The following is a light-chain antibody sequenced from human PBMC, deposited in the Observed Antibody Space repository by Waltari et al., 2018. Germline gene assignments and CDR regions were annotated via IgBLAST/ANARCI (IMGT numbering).Light chain of an antibody. CDR2: DVS. J-gene: IGLJ2*01. Sequence: YPQRPGKVPKLIIYDVSQRPSGISSRFSASKSGNAASLTISGLQFEDEADDYCSSYRSDNTVIFGGGTKLTVL. CDR3: SSYRSDNTVI. V-gene: IGLV2-14*03.